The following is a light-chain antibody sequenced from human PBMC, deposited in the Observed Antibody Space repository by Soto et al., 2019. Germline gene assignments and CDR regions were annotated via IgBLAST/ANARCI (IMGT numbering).Light chain of an antibody. CDR1: SSDIGPYNY. Sequence: QSALTQPASVSGSPGQSITISCIGTSSDIGPYNYVSWDQPHPDKAPKLILYEVSNRPSGASDRFSGSKSGNAAFLTISGLQAEDEADYYCSSYSSSATPYVFGTGTKVTVL. V-gene: IGLV2-14*01. J-gene: IGLJ1*01. CDR3: SSYSSSATPYV. CDR2: EVS.